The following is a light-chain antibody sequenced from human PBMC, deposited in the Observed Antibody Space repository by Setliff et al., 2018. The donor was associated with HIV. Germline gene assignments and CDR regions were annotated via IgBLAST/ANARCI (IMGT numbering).Light chain of an antibody. CDR2: EVT. CDR3: SSYTTTYTLYV. V-gene: IGLV2-14*01. Sequence: SALTQPASVSGSPGQSITISCTGTSSDVGGYNYVSWYQHHPGKAPKLMIYEVTNRPSGVSTRFSGSKSGNTASLTISGLQAEDDANYYCSSYTTTYTLYVFGTGTKVTVL. J-gene: IGLJ1*01. CDR1: SSDVGGYNY.